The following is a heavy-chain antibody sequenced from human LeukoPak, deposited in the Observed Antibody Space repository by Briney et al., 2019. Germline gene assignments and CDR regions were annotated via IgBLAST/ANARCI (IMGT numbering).Heavy chain of an antibody. J-gene: IGHJ4*02. D-gene: IGHD6-19*01. Sequence: GGSLRLSCAASGFTFDDYAMHWVRQAPGKGLEWVALISYDGSNKFYADSVKGRFTISRDNSKNTLYLQMNSLRAEDTAVYYCARETYSSGWYPFDYWGQGTLVTVSS. CDR1: GFTFDDYA. V-gene: IGHV3-30-3*01. CDR2: ISYDGSNK. CDR3: ARETYSSGWYPFDY.